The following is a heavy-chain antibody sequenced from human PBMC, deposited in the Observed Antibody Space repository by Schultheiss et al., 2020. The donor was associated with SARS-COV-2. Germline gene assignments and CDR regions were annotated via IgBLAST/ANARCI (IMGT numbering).Heavy chain of an antibody. CDR2: INPNSGGT. Sequence: ASVKVSCKASGYTFTGYYILWVRQAPGQGLEWMGWINPNSGGTNYAQKFQGRVTMTRDTSISTAYMELSRLRSDDTAVYYCARGRGVKKGFDYWGQGTLVTVSS. J-gene: IGHJ4*02. CDR1: GYTFTGYY. V-gene: IGHV1-2*02. D-gene: IGHD2-8*01. CDR3: ARGRGVKKGFDY.